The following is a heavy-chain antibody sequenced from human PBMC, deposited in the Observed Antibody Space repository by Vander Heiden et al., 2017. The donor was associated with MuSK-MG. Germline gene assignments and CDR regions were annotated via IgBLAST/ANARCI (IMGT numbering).Heavy chain of an antibody. CDR3: AKGGTGRDYYYYYMDV. Sequence: EVQLVESGGGLVQPGRSLRLSCAATGSTFAVYAMHWVRQAPGKGLEWVSGISWNSGSIGYADSVKGRFTISRDNAKNSLYLQMNSLRAEDTALYYCAKGGTGRDYYYYYMDVWGKGTSVTVSS. V-gene: IGHV3-9*01. D-gene: IGHD1-1*01. J-gene: IGHJ6*03. CDR1: GSTFAVYA. CDR2: ISWNSGSI.